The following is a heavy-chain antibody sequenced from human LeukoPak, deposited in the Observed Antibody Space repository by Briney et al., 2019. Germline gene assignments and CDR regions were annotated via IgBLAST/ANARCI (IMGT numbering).Heavy chain of an antibody. CDR1: GYAFTGYY. D-gene: IGHD3-10*01. V-gene: IGHV1-69*06. CDR2: IIPIFGTV. J-gene: IGHJ6*03. Sequence: SVKVSCKASGYAFTGYYMHWVRQAPGQGLEWMGGIIPIFGTVNYAQKFQGRVTITADKSTSTAYMELSSLRSEDTAVYYCARSITMVRGVIPLDYYYYMDVWGKGTTVTVSS. CDR3: ARSITMVRGVIPLDYYYYMDV.